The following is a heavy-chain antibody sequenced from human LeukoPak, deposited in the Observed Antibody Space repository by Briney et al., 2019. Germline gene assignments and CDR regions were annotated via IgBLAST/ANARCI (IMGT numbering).Heavy chain of an antibody. Sequence: GESLQISSHASGYIFTSYCTICVGHMTRQGREWMGFIFPGDYDTRYSPSFQGQVTISADKSISTAYLQWSSLQASDTAMYYCARHRSGSYGIAFDIWGQGTMVTVSS. CDR3: ARHRSGSYGIAFDI. D-gene: IGHD1-26*01. V-gene: IGHV5-51*02. CDR1: GYIFTSYC. J-gene: IGHJ3*02. CDR2: IFPGDYDT.